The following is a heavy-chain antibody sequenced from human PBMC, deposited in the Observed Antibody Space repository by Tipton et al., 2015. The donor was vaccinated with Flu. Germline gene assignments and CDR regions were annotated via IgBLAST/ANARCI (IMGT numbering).Heavy chain of an antibody. CDR2: VSDSGTT. D-gene: IGHD2/OR15-2a*01. Sequence: LSLTCTVSGGSISNNFWNWIRLPAGKGLEWIGRVSDSGTTNYNPSLKSRVTMSVETSKNQLSLKLRSVTAADTAVYYCARGSTRRVLQYMYYFDFWGQGTLVTVSS. CDR1: GGSISNNF. CDR3: ARGSTRRVLQYMYYFDF. V-gene: IGHV4-4*07. J-gene: IGHJ4*02.